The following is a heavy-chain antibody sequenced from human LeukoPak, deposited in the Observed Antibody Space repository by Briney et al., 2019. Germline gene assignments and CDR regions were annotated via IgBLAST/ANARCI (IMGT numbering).Heavy chain of an antibody. D-gene: IGHD3-22*01. Sequence: KSSETLSLTCAVYGGSFSGYYWSWIRQPPGKGLEWIGEINHSGGTNYNPSLKSRVTISVDTSKNQFSLKLSSVTAADTAVYYCARASYYYDSSGSYYFDYWGQGTLVTVSS. CDR2: INHSGGT. V-gene: IGHV4-34*01. J-gene: IGHJ4*02. CDR3: ARASYYYDSSGSYYFDY. CDR1: GGSFSGYY.